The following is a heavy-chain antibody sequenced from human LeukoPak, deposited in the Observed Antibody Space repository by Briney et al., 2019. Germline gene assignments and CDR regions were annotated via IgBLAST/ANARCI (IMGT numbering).Heavy chain of an antibody. CDR2: INPDGSST. D-gene: IGHD4-11*01. CDR1: GFTFSSYW. Sequence: AGGSLRLSCAASGFTFSSYWMHWVRQVPGKGLVWVSRINPDGSSTNYADSVKGRFTISRDNAKNTLYLQMNSLRAEDTAVYYCARALIDYLGRDCWGRGTLVTVSS. CDR3: ARALIDYLGRDC. J-gene: IGHJ4*02. V-gene: IGHV3-74*01.